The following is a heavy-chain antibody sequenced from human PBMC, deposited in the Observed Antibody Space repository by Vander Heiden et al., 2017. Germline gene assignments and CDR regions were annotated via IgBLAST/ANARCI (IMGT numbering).Heavy chain of an antibody. V-gene: IGHV3-23*01. CDR3: AKAPKVYYYDISGYYY. D-gene: IGHD3-22*01. CDR2: ISGSGDST. J-gene: IGHJ4*02. Sequence: EVQLLESGGALVQPGGSLRLSCAASGFPFTIYAMSWVRQAPGKGREWVSGISGSGDSTYYADSVKGRFTISRDNSKNTLYLQMNRLRAEDTAVYYCAKAPKVYYYDISGYYYWGQGTLVTVSS. CDR1: GFPFTIYA.